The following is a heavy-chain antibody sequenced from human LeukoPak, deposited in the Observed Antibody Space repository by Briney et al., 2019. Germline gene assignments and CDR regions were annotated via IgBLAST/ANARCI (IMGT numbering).Heavy chain of an antibody. CDR3: ARERVGIAAAGRDYYYYYMDV. Sequence: GASVKVSCKASGGTFSSYAISWVRQAPGQGLEWMGGIIPIFGTANYAQKFQGGVTITTDESTSTAYMELSSLRSEDTAVYYCARERVGIAAAGRDYYYYYMDVWGKGTTVTVSS. CDR1: GGTFSSYA. CDR2: IIPIFGTA. D-gene: IGHD6-13*01. V-gene: IGHV1-69*05. J-gene: IGHJ6*03.